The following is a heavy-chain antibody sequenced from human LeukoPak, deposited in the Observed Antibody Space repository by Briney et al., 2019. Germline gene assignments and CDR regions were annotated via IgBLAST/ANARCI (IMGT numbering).Heavy chain of an antibody. CDR1: GFTFSSYA. V-gene: IGHV3-30*04. Sequence: PGRSLRLSCAASGFTFSSYAMHWVRQAPGKGLEWVAVISYDGSNKYYADSVKGRFTISRDNSKNTLYLQMNSLRAEDTAVYYCAREGFGELTDYHFDYWGQGTLVTVSS. CDR3: AREGFGELTDYHFDY. CDR2: ISYDGSNK. D-gene: IGHD3-10*01. J-gene: IGHJ4*02.